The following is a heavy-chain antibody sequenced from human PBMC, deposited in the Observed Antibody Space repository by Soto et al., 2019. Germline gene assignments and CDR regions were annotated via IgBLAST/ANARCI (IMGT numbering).Heavy chain of an antibody. J-gene: IGHJ5*02. Sequence: ASVKVSCKTSGDTFTDSSRHWVRQAPGQGLEWMGWINLNSGDTNYAEKFRGRVTMTRDTSIITAYMELTRLKSDDTAVYYCARDLGGYDLYGPDTWGQGTLVTVSS. V-gene: IGHV1-2*02. CDR3: ARDLGGYDLYGPDT. CDR2: INLNSGDT. D-gene: IGHD5-12*01. CDR1: GDTFTDSS.